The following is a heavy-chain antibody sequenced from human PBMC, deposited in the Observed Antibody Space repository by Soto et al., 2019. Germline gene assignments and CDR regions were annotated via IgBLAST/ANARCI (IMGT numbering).Heavy chain of an antibody. D-gene: IGHD6-19*01. CDR3: ASRPSDYYGMDV. CDR1: GFTFSSYS. V-gene: IGHV3-48*02. CDR2: FRGWSSTS. J-gene: IGHJ6*02. Sequence: GGSLRLSCTTSGFTFSSYSMSWVRQPPGRGWGGVSYFRGWSSTSYYAGSGKGRFTISRDNAKNSLYLQMNSLRDEDTAVYYCASRPSDYYGMDVWGQGTTVTVSS.